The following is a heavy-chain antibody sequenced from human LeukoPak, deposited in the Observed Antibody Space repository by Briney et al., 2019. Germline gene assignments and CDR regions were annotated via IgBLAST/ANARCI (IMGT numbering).Heavy chain of an antibody. V-gene: IGHV4-4*07. Sequence: SETLSLTCTVSGGAISIYYWSWIRQPAGKGLEWIGRIYTSGSTNYNPSLKSRLTMSADTSKNQLSLKLSSVTAADTAAYYCARDRITMIDPWGQGTLVTVSS. D-gene: IGHD3-22*01. J-gene: IGHJ5*02. CDR1: GGAISIYY. CDR3: ARDRITMIDP. CDR2: IYTSGST.